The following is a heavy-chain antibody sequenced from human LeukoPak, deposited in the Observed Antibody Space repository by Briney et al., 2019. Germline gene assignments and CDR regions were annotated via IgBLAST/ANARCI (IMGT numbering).Heavy chain of an antibody. CDR1: GFTFSSYA. CDR3: AKDYYGDYFGYFDY. D-gene: IGHD4-17*01. Sequence: PGGSLRLSCAASGFTFSSYAMSWVRQAPGKGLEWVSGISGSGGSTYYADSVKGRFTISRDNSKNTLYLQMNSLRAEDTAVYYCAKDYYGDYFGYFDYWGQGTLVTVSS. V-gene: IGHV3-23*01. J-gene: IGHJ4*02. CDR2: ISGSGGST.